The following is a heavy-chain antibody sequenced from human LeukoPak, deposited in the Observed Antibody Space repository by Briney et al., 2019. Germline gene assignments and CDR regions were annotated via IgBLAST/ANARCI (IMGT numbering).Heavy chain of an antibody. CDR3: AHIPSPTYYDFWSGPKHFDY. V-gene: IGHV2-5*01. CDR2: IYWNDDK. CDR1: GFSLSTSGVG. Sequence: SGPTLVNPTQTLTLTCTFSGFSLSTSGVGVGWIRQPPGKALEWLALIYWNDDKRYSPSLKSRLTITKDTSKNQVVLTMTNMDPVDTATYYCAHIPSPTYYDFWSGPKHFDYWGQGTLVTVSS. D-gene: IGHD3-3*01. J-gene: IGHJ4*02.